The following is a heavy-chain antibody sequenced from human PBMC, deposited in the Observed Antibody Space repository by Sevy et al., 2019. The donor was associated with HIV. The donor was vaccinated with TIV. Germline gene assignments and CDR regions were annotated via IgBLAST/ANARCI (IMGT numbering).Heavy chain of an antibody. J-gene: IGHJ4*02. V-gene: IGHV3-53*01. CDR3: AREPGSRDGYNATDY. D-gene: IGHD5-12*01. Sequence: GGSLRLSSAASGFTVSSNYMSWVRQAPGKGLEWVSVIYSGGSTYYADSVKGRVTISRDNSKNTLYLQMNSLRAEDTAVYYCAREPGSRDGYNATDYWGQGTLVTVSS. CDR1: GFTVSSNY. CDR2: IYSGGST.